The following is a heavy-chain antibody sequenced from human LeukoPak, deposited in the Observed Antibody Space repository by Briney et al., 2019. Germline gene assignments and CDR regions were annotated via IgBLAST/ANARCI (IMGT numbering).Heavy chain of an antibody. V-gene: IGHV3-66*01. CDR3: ARGVGVPAVHLDY. D-gene: IGHD2-2*01. Sequence: GGSLRLSCAASGFTVSSNYMSWVRQAPGKGLEWVSVIYSGGSTYYADSVKGRFTISRDNSKNTLYLQMNRLRAEDTAVHYCARGVGVPAVHLDYWGQGTLVTVSS. CDR2: IYSGGST. CDR1: GFTVSSNY. J-gene: IGHJ4*02.